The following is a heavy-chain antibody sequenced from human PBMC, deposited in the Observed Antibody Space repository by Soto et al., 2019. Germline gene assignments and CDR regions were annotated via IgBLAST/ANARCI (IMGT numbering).Heavy chain of an antibody. D-gene: IGHD5-18*01. Sequence: QVQLVQSGAEVKKPGSSVKVSCKASGGTFSSYAISWVRQAPGQGLEWMGGIIPILGTANYAQKFQGRVTITADESTSTAYRELSSLRSEDTAVYYCARDGYSYGPDAFDIWGQGTMVTVSS. CDR3: ARDGYSYGPDAFDI. J-gene: IGHJ3*02. CDR1: GGTFSSYA. CDR2: IIPILGTA. V-gene: IGHV1-69*01.